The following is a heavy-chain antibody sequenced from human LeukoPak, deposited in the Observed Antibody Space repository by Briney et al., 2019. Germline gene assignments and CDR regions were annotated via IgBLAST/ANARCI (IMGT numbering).Heavy chain of an antibody. CDR1: GYTFTSYA. Sequence: ASVKVSCKASGYTFTSYAMHWVRQAPGQGLEWMGWITPSGGTNYPQKFQGRVAITRDTSITTAYMDLSRLTSDDTAVYYCARDRYGDGFAHFDYWGQGALVAVSS. CDR3: ARDRYGDGFAHFDY. D-gene: IGHD5-24*01. CDR2: ITPSGGT. V-gene: IGHV1-2*02. J-gene: IGHJ4*02.